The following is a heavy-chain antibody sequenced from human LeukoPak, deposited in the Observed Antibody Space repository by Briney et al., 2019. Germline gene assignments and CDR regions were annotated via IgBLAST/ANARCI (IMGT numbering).Heavy chain of an antibody. CDR1: GGSISSSH. Sequence: PSETLSLTCTVSGGSISSSHWSWIRQSPEKGLEWIGYINYIGTTNYNPSLKSRVTISLDTSKSQFPLKLSSVTPADTAVYYCARVVRLGYTDTSGPAFDTWGQGTRVTVSS. CDR2: INYIGTT. J-gene: IGHJ3*02. CDR3: ARVVRLGYTDTSGPAFDT. D-gene: IGHD3-22*01. V-gene: IGHV4-59*01.